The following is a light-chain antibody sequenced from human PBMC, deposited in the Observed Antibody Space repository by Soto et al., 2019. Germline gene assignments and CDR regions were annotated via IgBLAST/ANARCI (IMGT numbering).Light chain of an antibody. CDR3: CSYAGSYGYV. Sequence: QSLLTQPSSASGSPGQSVTISRTGTSSAVCCYHYVSWYQQHPGKAPKLMIYDFSKRPSGVLDRFSGSKSGNTASLTISGLQAEDEADYYCCSYAGSYGYVFGTGTKSPS. V-gene: IGLV2-11*01. J-gene: IGLJ1*01. CDR1: SSAVCCYHY. CDR2: DFS.